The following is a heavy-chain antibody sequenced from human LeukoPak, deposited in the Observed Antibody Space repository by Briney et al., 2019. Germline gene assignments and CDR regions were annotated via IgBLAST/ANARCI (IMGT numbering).Heavy chain of an antibody. D-gene: IGHD2-2*03. Sequence: SETLSLTCTVSGGSISSYYWSWIRQPPGKGLEWIGYIYYSGSTNYNPSLKSRVTISVDTSKNQFSLKLSSVTAADTAVYYCARGPHHGYCSSTSCYLSYYYMDVWGKGTTATVSS. CDR3: ARGPHHGYCSSTSCYLSYYYMDV. CDR2: IYYSGST. V-gene: IGHV4-59*01. CDR1: GGSISSYY. J-gene: IGHJ6*03.